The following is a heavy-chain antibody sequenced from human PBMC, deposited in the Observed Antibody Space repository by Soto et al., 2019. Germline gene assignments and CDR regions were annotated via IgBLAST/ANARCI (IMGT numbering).Heavy chain of an antibody. CDR1: GFSITGNGEG. Sequence: SLPTLVDPTQTLTLTCPCSGFSITGNGEGVGWIRQPPGKALEWLALIYWADDKRYSPSLRNRLTITLDSSKDQVILTMTDMGPADTATYYCAHGYVQLLATFHYFDSWGQGTQVTVSS. D-gene: IGHD2-2*01. V-gene: IGHV2-5*02. J-gene: IGHJ4*02. CDR2: IYWADDK. CDR3: AHGYVQLLATFHYFDS.